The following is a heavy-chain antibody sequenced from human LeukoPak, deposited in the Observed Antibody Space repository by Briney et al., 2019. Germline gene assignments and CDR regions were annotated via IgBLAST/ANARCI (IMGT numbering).Heavy chain of an antibody. D-gene: IGHD5-18*01. Sequence: SETLSVTCALYVGSFSGYFWSWVRQPPGKGLGWIGEINHSGSTNYNPSLKSRVTISVDTSKNQFSLKLSSVTAADTAVYYCARGRDTAMGYYYGMDVWGKGTTVTVSS. CDR1: VGSFSGYF. V-gene: IGHV4-34*01. CDR2: INHSGST. CDR3: ARGRDTAMGYYYGMDV. J-gene: IGHJ6*04.